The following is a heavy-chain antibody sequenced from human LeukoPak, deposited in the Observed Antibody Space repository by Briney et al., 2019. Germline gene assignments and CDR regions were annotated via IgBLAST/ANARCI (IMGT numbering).Heavy chain of an antibody. V-gene: IGHV3-21*01. D-gene: IGHD4-17*01. J-gene: IGHJ4*02. CDR3: ARGYGDLGY. CDR1: GFTFSSYT. CDR2: ISSSSYI. Sequence: PRGSLRLSCAASGFTFSSYTMNWVRQAPGKGLEWVSSISSSSYIYYADSVKGRFTISRDNAKNSLYLQMNSLRAEGTAVYYCARGYGDLGYWGQGTLVTVSS.